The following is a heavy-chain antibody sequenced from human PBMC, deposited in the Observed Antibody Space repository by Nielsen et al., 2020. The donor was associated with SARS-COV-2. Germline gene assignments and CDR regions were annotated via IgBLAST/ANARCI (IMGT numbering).Heavy chain of an antibody. CDR3: ARKQGTYDFLTGSDYSYMDV. CDR1: GYTLTELS. CDR2: FDPEDGET. D-gene: IGHD3-9*01. Sequence: ASVKVSCKVSGYTLTELSMHWVRQAPGKGLEWMGGFDPEDGETIYAQKFQGRVTMTEDTSTSTAYMELRSLRSDDTAVYYCARKQGTYDFLTGSDYSYMDVWGKGTTVTVSS. V-gene: IGHV1-24*01. J-gene: IGHJ6*03.